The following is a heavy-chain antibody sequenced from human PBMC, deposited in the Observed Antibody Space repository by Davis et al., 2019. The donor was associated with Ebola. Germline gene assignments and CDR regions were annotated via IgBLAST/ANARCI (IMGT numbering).Heavy chain of an antibody. J-gene: IGHJ4*02. Sequence: ASVKVSCKASGYTFTSYGISWVRQAPGQGLEWMGWISAYNGNTNYAQKFQGRVTMTRDTSTSTVYMELSSLRSEDTAVYYCARERIAARLVDYWGQGTLVTVSS. CDR2: ISAYNGNT. V-gene: IGHV1-18*04. CDR3: ARERIAARLVDY. D-gene: IGHD6-6*01. CDR1: GYTFTSYG.